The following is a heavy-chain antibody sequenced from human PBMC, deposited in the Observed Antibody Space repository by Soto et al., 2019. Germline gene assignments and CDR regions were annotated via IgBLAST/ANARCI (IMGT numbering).Heavy chain of an antibody. CDR3: AKDSHSRITIFGVAARNWFDP. Sequence: SGGSLRLSCAASGFTFSSYAMSWVRQAPGKGLEWVSAISGSGGSTYYADSVKGRFTISRDNSKNTLYLQMNSLRAEDTAVYYCAKDSHSRITIFGVAARNWFDPWGQGTLVTVSS. V-gene: IGHV3-23*01. CDR2: ISGSGGST. CDR1: GFTFSSYA. D-gene: IGHD3-3*01. J-gene: IGHJ5*02.